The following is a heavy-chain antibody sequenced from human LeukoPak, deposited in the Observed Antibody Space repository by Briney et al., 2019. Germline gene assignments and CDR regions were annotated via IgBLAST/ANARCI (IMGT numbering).Heavy chain of an antibody. CDR3: ARRYGSGSYYHYYYGMDV. CDR1: GGSFSGYY. V-gene: IGHV4-59*08. D-gene: IGHD3-10*01. CDR2: IYYSGST. Sequence: HPSETLSLTCAVYGGSFSGYYWSWIRQPPGKGLEWIGYIYYSGSTNYNPSLKSRVTISVDTSKNQFSLKLSSVTAADTAVYYCARRYGSGSYYHYYYGMDVWGQGTTVTVSS. J-gene: IGHJ6*02.